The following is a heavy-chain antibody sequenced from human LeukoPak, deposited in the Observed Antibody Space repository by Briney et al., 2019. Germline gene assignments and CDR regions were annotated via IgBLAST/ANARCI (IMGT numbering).Heavy chain of an antibody. D-gene: IGHD2-21*01. CDR1: GFTFSTYE. Sequence: GGSLRLSCVGSGFTFSTYEMNWVRQAPGKGLEWLSFISRGGFEIHYAASVEGRFTISRDNAKNTLYLQMTSLRDEDTAVYYCARFTHGGDFDYWGQGTLVTVSS. CDR3: ARFTHGGDFDY. CDR2: ISRGGFEI. J-gene: IGHJ4*02. V-gene: IGHV3-48*03.